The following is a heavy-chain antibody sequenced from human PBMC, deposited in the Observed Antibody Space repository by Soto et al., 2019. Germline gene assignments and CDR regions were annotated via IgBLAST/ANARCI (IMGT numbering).Heavy chain of an antibody. D-gene: IGHD6-19*01. Sequence: QVQLQESGPGLVKPSETLSLTCTVSGGSVSSGSYYWSWIRQPPGKGVGWIGYIYYSGSTNYNPSLKSRVTIAVDTSKNQFSLKLSSVTAADTAVYYCARVGSSGWYGSLDYWGQGTLVTVSS. V-gene: IGHV4-61*01. CDR1: GGSVSSGSYY. CDR3: ARVGSSGWYGSLDY. CDR2: IYYSGST. J-gene: IGHJ4*02.